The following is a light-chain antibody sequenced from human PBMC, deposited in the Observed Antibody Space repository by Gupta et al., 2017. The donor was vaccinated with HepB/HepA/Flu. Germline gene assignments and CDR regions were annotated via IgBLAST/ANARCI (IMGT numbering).Light chain of an antibody. V-gene: IGLV2-11*01. J-gene: IGLJ2*01. Sequence: QSALTQPRSVSGSPVPSVTISCTGTSSNVGVDNYVSWYQQHPGKAPKLMISDVSKRPAGGTDRCSGSKSGNTASLTISGLPAEEEADYYCGSYERRDTTNVVFGGGNKLTVL. CDR2: DVS. CDR3: GSYERRDTTNVV. CDR1: SSNVGVDNY.